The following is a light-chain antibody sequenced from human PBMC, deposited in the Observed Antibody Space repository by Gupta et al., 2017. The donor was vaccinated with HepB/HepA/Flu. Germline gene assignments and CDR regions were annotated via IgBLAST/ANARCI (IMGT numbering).Light chain of an antibody. Sequence: QSVLTPPPSVSGAPGQRVTISCPGSSSNIGAGYDVHWYQQLPGTAPKLLIYGNSNRPSGVPDRFSGSKSGTSASLAITGLQAEDEADYYCQSYDSSLSGSGVFGGGTKLTVL. V-gene: IGLV1-40*01. CDR2: GNS. CDR3: QSYDSSLSGSGV. J-gene: IGLJ2*01. CDR1: SSNIGAGYD.